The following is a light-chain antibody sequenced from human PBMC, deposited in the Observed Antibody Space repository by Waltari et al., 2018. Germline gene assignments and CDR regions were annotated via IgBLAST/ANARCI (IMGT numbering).Light chain of an antibody. Sequence: DIQMTQSPSTLPASVGDSVTIPCRASRSIGSWLAWYQCKRGKAPELLIYDASSLQGGVPSRFSGSGSGTEFTLTISSLQPDDFATYFCQQYDDYWTFGQGTKVEVK. CDR3: QQYDDYWT. V-gene: IGKV1-5*01. J-gene: IGKJ1*01. CDR2: DAS. CDR1: RSIGSW.